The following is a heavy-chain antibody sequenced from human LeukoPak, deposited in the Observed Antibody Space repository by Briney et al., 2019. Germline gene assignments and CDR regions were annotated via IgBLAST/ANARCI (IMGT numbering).Heavy chain of an antibody. CDR3: ARDMTTVTSVYYYYYYMDV. CDR1: GFTFSSYA. Sequence: GGSLRLSCAASGFTFSSYAMSWVRQAPGKGLVWVSRINSDGSSTSYADSVKGRFTISRDNAKNTLYLQMNSLRAEDTAVYYCARDMTTVTSVYYYYYYMDVWGKGTTVTVSS. J-gene: IGHJ6*03. D-gene: IGHD4-17*01. V-gene: IGHV3-74*01. CDR2: INSDGSST.